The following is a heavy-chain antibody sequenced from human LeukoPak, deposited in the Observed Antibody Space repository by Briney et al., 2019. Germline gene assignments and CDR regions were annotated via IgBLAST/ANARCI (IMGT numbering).Heavy chain of an antibody. CDR3: AREGYSSGWYDY. V-gene: IGHV3-30-3*01. CDR2: ISNDGNNN. D-gene: IGHD6-19*01. Sequence: GGSLRLSCAASGFTFSSYAMHWVRQAPGKGLEWVAVISNDGNNNYYADSVKGRFTISREKSKNTLYLQMNSLRAEDTAVYYCAREGYSSGWYDYWGQGTLVTVSS. CDR1: GFTFSSYA. J-gene: IGHJ4*02.